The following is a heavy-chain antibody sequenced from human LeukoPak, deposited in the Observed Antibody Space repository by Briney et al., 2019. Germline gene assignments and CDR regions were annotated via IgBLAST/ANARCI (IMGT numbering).Heavy chain of an antibody. V-gene: IGHV4-38-2*02. CDR1: GYSISNGSY. J-gene: IGHJ4*02. CDR3: ASKVVTTSNYFDH. Sequence: PSETLSLTCIVSGYSISNGSYWGWIRQPPGKGLEWIGSVYPPGNTYYNPSLKSRVTISVDTSKSQFSLKLTSVTAADTAVYYCASKVVTTSNYFDHWGQGTLVTVSS. CDR2: VYPPGNT. D-gene: IGHD4-23*01.